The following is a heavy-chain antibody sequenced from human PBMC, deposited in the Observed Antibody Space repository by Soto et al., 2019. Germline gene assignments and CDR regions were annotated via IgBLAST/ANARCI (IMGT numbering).Heavy chain of an antibody. D-gene: IGHD3-22*01. V-gene: IGHV1-18*04. Sequence: ASVKVSCKASGYTYTSYGISWLRQAPGQGLEWMGWISAYNGNTNYAQKLQGRVTMTTDTSTSTAYMELRSLRSDDTAMYYCARDSVTMIVVVPWAFDIWGQGTMVTVSS. CDR2: ISAYNGNT. CDR3: ARDSVTMIVVVPWAFDI. J-gene: IGHJ3*02. CDR1: GYTYTSYG.